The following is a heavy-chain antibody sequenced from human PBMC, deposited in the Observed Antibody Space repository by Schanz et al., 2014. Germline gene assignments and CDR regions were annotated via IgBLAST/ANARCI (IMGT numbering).Heavy chain of an antibody. Sequence: VQLVESGGVVVQPGGSLRLSCAASGFTFNNYDMNWVRLVPGKGLECVSGISGGGGSAYYADSVKGRFTISRDDAKNSLYLQMNSLRAEDTALYYCAKDRQTTVNRVGYYYGMDVWGQGTTVTVSS. D-gene: IGHD4-4*01. V-gene: IGHV3-43*02. CDR2: ISGGGGSA. CDR3: AKDRQTTVNRVGYYYGMDV. J-gene: IGHJ6*02. CDR1: GFTFNNYD.